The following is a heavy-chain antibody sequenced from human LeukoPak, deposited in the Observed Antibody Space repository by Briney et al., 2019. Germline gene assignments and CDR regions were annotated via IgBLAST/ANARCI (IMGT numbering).Heavy chain of an antibody. Sequence: GGSLRLSCAASGFTFSTYGMHWVRQAPGKGLEWVAVISYDGSNEYYADSVKGRFTISRDNSKNALYLQMSSLRAEDTAVYYCAKEFNRGLPDYWGQGTLVTVPS. D-gene: IGHD2-21*01. CDR2: ISYDGSNE. J-gene: IGHJ4*02. CDR3: AKEFNRGLPDY. V-gene: IGHV3-30*18. CDR1: GFTFSTYG.